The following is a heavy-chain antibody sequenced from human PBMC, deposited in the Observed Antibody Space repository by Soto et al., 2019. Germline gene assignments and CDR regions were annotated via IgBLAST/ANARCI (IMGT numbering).Heavy chain of an antibody. D-gene: IGHD4-17*01. CDR3: ARGMTTVPTLDY. V-gene: IGHV4-30-2*01. J-gene: IGHJ4*02. CDR1: GGSISSGGYS. CDR2: MYHSGST. Sequence: QLQLQESGSGLVKPSQTLSLTCAVSGGSISSGGYSWSWIRQPPGKGLEWIGYMYHSGSTYYNPSFKSRVTISVDSSKTQFSLKLSSVPAADTAVYYGARGMTTVPTLDYWGQGTLVTVSS.